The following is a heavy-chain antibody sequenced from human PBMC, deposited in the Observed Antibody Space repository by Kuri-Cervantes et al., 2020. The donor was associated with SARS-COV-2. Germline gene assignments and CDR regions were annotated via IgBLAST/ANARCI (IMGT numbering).Heavy chain of an antibody. D-gene: IGHD3-22*01. CDR3: ARGYDSSGYSLDY. Sequence: GGSLKLSCAASGVTFSSYWMHWVRQAPGKGLVWVSRINSDGSSTSYADSVKGRFTISRDNAKNTLYLQMNSLRAEDTAVYYCARGYDSSGYSLDYWGQGTLVTVSS. J-gene: IGHJ4*02. CDR2: INSDGSST. CDR1: GVTFSSYW. V-gene: IGHV3-74*01.